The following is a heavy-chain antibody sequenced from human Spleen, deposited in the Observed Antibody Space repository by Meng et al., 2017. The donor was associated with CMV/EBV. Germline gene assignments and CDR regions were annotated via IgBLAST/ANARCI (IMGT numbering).Heavy chain of an antibody. D-gene: IGHD1-1*01. CDR1: GGSISSSY. V-gene: IGHV4-4*07. CDR2: IYTSGST. CDR3: ARDQLIDPLGDFDY. Sequence: QGERQASGPGMVKRSETLSLTCTVSGGSISSSYWSWTRQPAGKGLEWIGRIYTSGSTNYNPSLKSRVTMSVDTSKNQFSLKLSSVTAADTAVYYCARDQLIDPLGDFDYWGQGTLVTVSS. J-gene: IGHJ4*02.